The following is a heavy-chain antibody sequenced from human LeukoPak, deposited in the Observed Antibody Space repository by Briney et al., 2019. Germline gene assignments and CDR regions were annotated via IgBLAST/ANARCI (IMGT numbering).Heavy chain of an antibody. Sequence: GGSLRLSCAASGFTFSSYSMNWVRQAPGKGLEWVSSISSSSSYIYYADSVKGRFTISRDNSKNTLYLQMNSLRAEDTAVYYCARDHPYYYGSGSYLYWGQGTLVTVSS. D-gene: IGHD3-10*01. CDR3: ARDHPYYYGSGSYLY. CDR1: GFTFSSYS. J-gene: IGHJ4*02. CDR2: ISSSSSYI. V-gene: IGHV3-21*04.